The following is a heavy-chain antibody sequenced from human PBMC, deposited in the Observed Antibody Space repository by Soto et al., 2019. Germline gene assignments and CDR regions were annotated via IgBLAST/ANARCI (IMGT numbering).Heavy chain of an antibody. CDR1: GGSISSGGYY. CDR2: IYYSGST. V-gene: IGHV4-31*03. CDR3: ARAYDFWSGYQL. D-gene: IGHD3-3*01. J-gene: IGHJ1*01. Sequence: SETLSLTCTVSGGSISSGGYYWSWIRQHPGKGLEWIGYIYYSGSTYYNPSLKSRVTISVDTSKNQFSLKLSSVTAADTAVYYCARAYDFWSGYQLWGQGTLVTVSS.